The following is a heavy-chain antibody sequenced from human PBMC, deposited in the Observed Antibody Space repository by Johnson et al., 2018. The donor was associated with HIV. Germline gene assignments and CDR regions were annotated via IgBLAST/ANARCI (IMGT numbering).Heavy chain of an antibody. J-gene: IGHJ3*02. CDR3: AREGRGAPHDAFDI. V-gene: IGHV3-66*02. D-gene: IGHD2-15*01. CDR1: GFTFSDYY. CDR2: LYSDGRT. Sequence: MLLVESGGGLVQPGGSLRLSCAASGFTFSDYYMSWVRQAPGKGLEWLSVLYSDGRTYYADSVKGRFTISRDGSKNTPYLQMNSLRAEDTAVYYCAREGRGAPHDAFDIWGQGTMVTVSS.